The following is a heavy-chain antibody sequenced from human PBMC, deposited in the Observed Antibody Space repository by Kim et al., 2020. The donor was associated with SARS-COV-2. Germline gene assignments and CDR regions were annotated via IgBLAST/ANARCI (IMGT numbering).Heavy chain of an antibody. CDR2: IYSGGST. V-gene: IGHV3-66*02. CDR3: ARDAEGASYYYGMDV. CDR1: GFTVSSNY. J-gene: IGHJ6*02. Sequence: GGSLRLSCAASGFTVSSNYMSWVRQAPGKGLEWVSVIYSGGSTYYADSVKGRFTIPRDNSKNTLYLQMNSLRAEDTAVYYCARDAEGASYYYGMDVWGQGTTVTVSS.